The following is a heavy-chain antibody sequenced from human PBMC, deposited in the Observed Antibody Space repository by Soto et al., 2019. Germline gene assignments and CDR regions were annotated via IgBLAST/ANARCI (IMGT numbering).Heavy chain of an antibody. V-gene: IGHV4-30-2*01. Sequence: PSETLSLTCAVSGGSISSGGYSWSWIRQPPGKGLEWIGYIYHSGSTYYNPSLKSRVTISVDRSKNQFSLKLSSVTAADTAVYYCARVVPAARGYYYYGMDVWGQGTTVTVSS. J-gene: IGHJ6*02. CDR1: GGSISSGGYS. CDR2: IYHSGST. D-gene: IGHD2-2*01. CDR3: ARVVPAARGYYYYGMDV.